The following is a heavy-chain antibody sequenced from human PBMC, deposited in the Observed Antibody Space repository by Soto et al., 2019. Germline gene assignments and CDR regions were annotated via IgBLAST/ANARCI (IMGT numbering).Heavy chain of an antibody. CDR2: ISGSGGST. CDR1: GFTFSSYA. CDR3: AKDPLYYDFWSGSFDAFDI. D-gene: IGHD3-3*01. V-gene: IGHV3-23*01. Sequence: GGSLRLSCAASGFTFSSYAMSWVRQAPGKGLEWVSAISGSGGSTYYADSVKGRFTISRDNSKNTLYLQMNSLRAEDTAVYYCAKDPLYYDFWSGSFDAFDIWGQGTMVTVSS. J-gene: IGHJ3*02.